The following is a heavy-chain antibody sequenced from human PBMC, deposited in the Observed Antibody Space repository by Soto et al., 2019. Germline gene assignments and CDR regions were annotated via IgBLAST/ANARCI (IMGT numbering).Heavy chain of an antibody. CDR3: ARGGPFDF. Sequence: QVQLVESGGGVVQPGRSLRLSCAASGFTFSSYAMHWVRQAPGKGLEWVAVISYDGSNKYYADSVKGRFTISRDNSKNALYLQMSSLRAEDMAVYYCARGGPFDFWGQGALVTVSS. D-gene: IGHD3-16*01. CDR1: GFTFSSYA. CDR2: ISYDGSNK. V-gene: IGHV3-30-3*01. J-gene: IGHJ4*02.